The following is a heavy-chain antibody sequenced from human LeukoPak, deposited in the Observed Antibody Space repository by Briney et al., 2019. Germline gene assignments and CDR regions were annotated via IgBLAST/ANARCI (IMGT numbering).Heavy chain of an antibody. CDR3: ARYGHSPYFDD. J-gene: IGHJ4*02. CDR2: INPSGGST. V-gene: IGHV1-46*01. Sequence: GGSLRLSCGASGFTFSSYGMHWVRQAPGQGLEWMAIINPSGGSTTYAQKFQGRVTMTRDMSTSTVYMDLSSLRSEDTAVYYCARYGHSPYFDDWGQGTLVTVSS. CDR1: GFTFSSYG. D-gene: IGHD4-17*01.